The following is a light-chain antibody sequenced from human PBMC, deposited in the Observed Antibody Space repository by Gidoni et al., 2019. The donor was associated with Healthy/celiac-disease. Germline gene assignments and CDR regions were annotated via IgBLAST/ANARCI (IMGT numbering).Light chain of an antibody. CDR2: DVS. CDR3: SSYTSSSVV. J-gene: IGLJ2*01. CDR1: SSDVGGYNH. Sequence: SALTQPASVSGSPGQSITLSCTGTSSDVGGYNHVSWYQQHPGKAPKLRIYDVSNRPAGVSNRFSGSKSGNTASLTISGLQDEDEADDYCSSYTSSSVVFGGGTKLTVL. V-gene: IGLV2-14*01.